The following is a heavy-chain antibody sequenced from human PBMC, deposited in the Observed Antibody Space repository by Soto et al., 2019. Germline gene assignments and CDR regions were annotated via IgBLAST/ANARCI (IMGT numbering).Heavy chain of an antibody. J-gene: IGHJ3*02. Sequence: PSDTLSLTCTVSGGSISSYYWSWIRQPPGKGLEWIGNIYSSGTTNYSPSLKSRVTISVHTSKNQFSLKLNSVTAADTAVYYCARDDSSGYYGGYAFAIWGLGTMVTVSS. CDR2: IYSSGTT. CDR1: GGSISSYY. CDR3: ARDDSSGYYGGYAFAI. D-gene: IGHD3-22*01. V-gene: IGHV4-59*01.